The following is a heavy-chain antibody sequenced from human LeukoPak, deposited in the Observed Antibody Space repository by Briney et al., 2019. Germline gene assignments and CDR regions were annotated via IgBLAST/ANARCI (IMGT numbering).Heavy chain of an antibody. J-gene: IGHJ4*02. Sequence: GRSLRLSCAASGFTFSSYAMHWVRQAPGKGLEWVAVMSHDGSNKYYGDSVKGRFTISKDNSKNTLYLQMNSLRAEDTAVYYCAKLDSSGWSRPFDYWGQGTLVTVSS. CDR3: AKLDSSGWSRPFDY. V-gene: IGHV3-30*18. D-gene: IGHD6-19*01. CDR2: MSHDGSNK. CDR1: GFTFSSYA.